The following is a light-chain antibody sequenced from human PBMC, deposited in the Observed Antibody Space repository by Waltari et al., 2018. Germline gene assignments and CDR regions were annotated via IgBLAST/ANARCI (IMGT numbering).Light chain of an antibody. J-gene: IGLJ3*02. Sequence: QLVLTQSPSASASLGASVKLTCTLSSGHSTNIIAWLQQQPEKGPRYLMNVNSDGSQNKGVGIPDRFSGSSSEAERYLTISSLQSEDESDYYCQTGGHGTWVFGGGTRLTVL. CDR3: QTGGHGTWV. CDR1: SGHSTNI. CDR2: VNSDGSQ. V-gene: IGLV4-69*01.